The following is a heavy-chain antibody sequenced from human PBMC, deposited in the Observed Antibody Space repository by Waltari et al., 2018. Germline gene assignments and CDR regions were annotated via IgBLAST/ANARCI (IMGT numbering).Heavy chain of an antibody. Sequence: QVQLQESGPGLVKPSETLSLTCTVSGGSISSYYWSWIRQPPGKGLEWIGYIYYSGSTNYNPSLKSRVTISVDTSKNQFSLKLSSVTAADTAVYYCARGHYYYDSSGWGEYFDLWGRGTLVTVSS. V-gene: IGHV4-59*01. D-gene: IGHD3-22*01. CDR1: GGSISSYY. CDR3: ARGHYYYDSSGWGEYFDL. J-gene: IGHJ2*01. CDR2: IYYSGST.